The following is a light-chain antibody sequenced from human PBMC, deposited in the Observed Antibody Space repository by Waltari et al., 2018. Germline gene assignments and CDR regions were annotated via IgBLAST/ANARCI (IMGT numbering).Light chain of an antibody. Sequence: SSELTHDPAVSVALGQTVRITCQGDSLRRYYASWYQQKPGQAPVLVFNGKNNRASGIPDRFSGSSSGNTASLTITGAQAEDEADYYCNSRDSSGNHYVFGTGTKVTVL. J-gene: IGLJ1*01. CDR2: GKN. CDR1: SLRRYY. CDR3: NSRDSSGNHYV. V-gene: IGLV3-19*01.